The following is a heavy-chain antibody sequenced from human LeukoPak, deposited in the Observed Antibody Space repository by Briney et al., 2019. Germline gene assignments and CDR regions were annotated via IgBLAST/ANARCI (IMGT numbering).Heavy chain of an antibody. D-gene: IGHD3-10*01. J-gene: IGHJ4*02. V-gene: IGHV3-53*01. CDR1: GFTVSSNY. Sequence: GGALRLSCAASGFTVSSNYMSWVRQAPGKGLEWVSVIYSDGSTYYEDSVKGRFTISRDTSKNTLSLQMSSLRVEDTAVYFCAREKGRGDISPYYDRGGQGTVVTVSS. CDR2: IYSDGST. CDR3: AREKGRGDISPYYDR.